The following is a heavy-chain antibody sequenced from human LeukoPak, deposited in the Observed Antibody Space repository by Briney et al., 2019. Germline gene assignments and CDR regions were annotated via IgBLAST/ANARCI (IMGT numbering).Heavy chain of an antibody. CDR3: AKIYGGNYWYFDL. D-gene: IGHD4-23*01. CDR2: ISYDGSNK. Sequence: GGSLRLSCAASGFTFSSYGMHWVRQAPGKGLEWVAVISYDGSNKYYADSVEGRFTISRDNSKNTLYLQMNSLRAEDTAVYYCAKIYGGNYWYFDLWGRGTLVTVSS. V-gene: IGHV3-30*18. CDR1: GFTFSSYG. J-gene: IGHJ2*01.